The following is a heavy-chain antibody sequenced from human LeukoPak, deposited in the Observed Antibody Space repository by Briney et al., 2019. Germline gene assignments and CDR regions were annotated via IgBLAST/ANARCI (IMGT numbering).Heavy chain of an antibody. CDR3: ARDHIAYCGVKCHSPFDS. CDR1: GFTFSNYA. Sequence: GGSLRLSCAASGFTFSNYAMSWVRQAPGKGLEWVSSIDKSSTYIYHVDSVKGRFTISRDNAKNSLYLQMNSLRAEDTAVYYCARDHIAYCGVKCHSPFDSWGQGTLVTVSS. CDR2: IDKSSTYI. D-gene: IGHD2-21*01. V-gene: IGHV3-21*01. J-gene: IGHJ4*02.